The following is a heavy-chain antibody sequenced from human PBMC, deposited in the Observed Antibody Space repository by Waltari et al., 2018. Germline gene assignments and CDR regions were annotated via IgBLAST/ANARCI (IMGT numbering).Heavy chain of an antibody. CDR1: GFTFSSYS. Sequence: EVQLVESGGGLVKPGGSLRLSCAASGFTFSSYSMNWVRQAPGKGLEWVSSISSSISYIYYADSVKGRFTISRDNAKNSLYLQMNSLRAEDTAVYYCARVTAGNIDYWGQGTLVTVSS. V-gene: IGHV3-21*01. CDR3: ARVTAGNIDY. CDR2: ISSSISYI. J-gene: IGHJ4*02. D-gene: IGHD6-13*01.